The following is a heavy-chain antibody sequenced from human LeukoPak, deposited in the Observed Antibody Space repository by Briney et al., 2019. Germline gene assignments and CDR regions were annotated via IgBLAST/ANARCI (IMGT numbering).Heavy chain of an antibody. D-gene: IGHD7-27*01. CDR3: ARDRSSWGLDC. V-gene: IGHV4-31*02. J-gene: IGHJ4*02. Sequence: SQTLSLTWTVSGGSISSGGYYWSWIRQHPGKGLEWIGYIYYSGTTYYNPSLKSRVTISVDTSKNQFSLKLTSLTAADTAVYYCARDRSSWGLDCWGQGTLVTVSS. CDR1: GGSISSGGYY. CDR2: IYYSGTT.